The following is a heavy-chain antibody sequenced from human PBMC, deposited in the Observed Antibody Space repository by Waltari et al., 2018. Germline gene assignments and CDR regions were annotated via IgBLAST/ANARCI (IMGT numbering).Heavy chain of an antibody. Sequence: QVQLQQWGAGLLKPSETLSLTCAVYGGSFSGYYWRWIRQPPGKGLEWIGEINHRGSTNYNPSLKSRVTISVDTSKNQFSLKLSSVTAADTAVYYCARVFRSGSYYTYYYYYDYMDVWGKGTTVTVSS. D-gene: IGHD3-10*01. V-gene: IGHV4-34*01. CDR2: INHRGST. J-gene: IGHJ6*03. CDR1: GGSFSGYY. CDR3: ARVFRSGSYYTYYYYYDYMDV.